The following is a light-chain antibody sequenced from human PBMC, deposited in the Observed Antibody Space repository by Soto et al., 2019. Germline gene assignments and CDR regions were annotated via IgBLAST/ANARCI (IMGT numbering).Light chain of an antibody. CDR3: SSYAGGNNYV. CDR2: GVT. Sequence: SVLTQPPSASGSPGQSVTISCTGTTSVVGAYTYVSWYQQHPGNAPKLLIHGVTERPSGVPDRFSGSKSGNTASLTVSGLQTEDEAYYYFSSYAGGNNYVFGTGTKLTVL. CDR1: TSVVGAYTY. V-gene: IGLV2-8*01. J-gene: IGLJ1*01.